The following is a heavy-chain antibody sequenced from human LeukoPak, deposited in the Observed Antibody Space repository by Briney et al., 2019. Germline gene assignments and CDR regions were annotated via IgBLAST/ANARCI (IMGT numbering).Heavy chain of an antibody. Sequence: ASVKVSCKASGYTFTDHYIHWVRQAPGQGLEWMGWMNPNSGGTKYAQKSQGRVTMTRDTSISTAYMELRRLRSDDTAVYYCARDSPSGWAWGQETLVTVSS. V-gene: IGHV1-2*02. CDR3: ARDSPSGWA. D-gene: IGHD6-25*01. CDR1: GYTFTDHY. J-gene: IGHJ5*02. CDR2: MNPNSGGT.